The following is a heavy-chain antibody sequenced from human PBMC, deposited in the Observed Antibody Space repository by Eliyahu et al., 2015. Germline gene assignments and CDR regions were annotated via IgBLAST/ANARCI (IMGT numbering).Heavy chain of an antibody. J-gene: IGHJ4*02. CDR2: ISHDGINR. V-gene: IGHV3-30*04. Sequence: QVQLEASGGGVVQPGRSVRISCXASGFSFSSYPMHWVRQAPGKGLEWVGLISHDGINRDYADSVKGRFTLSRDNSKNTLYLQMNSLRADDTAVYYCARVSRLYSSGWYSLDYWGQGTLVTVSS. CDR3: ARVSRLYSSGWYSLDY. D-gene: IGHD6-19*01. CDR1: GFSFSSYP.